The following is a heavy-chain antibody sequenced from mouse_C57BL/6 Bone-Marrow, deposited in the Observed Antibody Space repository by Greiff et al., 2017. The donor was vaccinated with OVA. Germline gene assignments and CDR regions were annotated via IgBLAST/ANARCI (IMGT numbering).Heavy chain of an antibody. D-gene: IGHD3-2*02. J-gene: IGHJ2*01. CDR1: GYTFTEYT. CDR2: FYPGSGSI. V-gene: IGHV1-62-2*01. CDR3: ARPEEADSSWSGAYFDY. Sequence: QVQLQQSGAELVKPGASVKLSCKASGYTFTEYTIHWVKQRSGQGLEWIGWFYPGSGSIKYNEKFKDKATLTADKSSSTVYMELSRLTSEDSAVYFEARPEEADSSWSGAYFDYWGQGTTLTVSS.